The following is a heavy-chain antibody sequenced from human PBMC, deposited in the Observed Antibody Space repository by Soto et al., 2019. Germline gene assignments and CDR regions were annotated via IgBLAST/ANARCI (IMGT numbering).Heavy chain of an antibody. J-gene: IGHJ3*02. Sequence: QVPLVESGGGVVQPGRSLRLSCAASGFTFSSYGMHWVRQAPGKGLEWVAVISYDGSNKYYADSVQGRFTISRDNSENTLYLQMNSLRAEDTAVYYCAKDRSIAARPVAFDIWGQGTMVTVSS. CDR1: GFTFSSYG. D-gene: IGHD6-6*01. V-gene: IGHV3-30*18. CDR3: AKDRSIAARPVAFDI. CDR2: ISYDGSNK.